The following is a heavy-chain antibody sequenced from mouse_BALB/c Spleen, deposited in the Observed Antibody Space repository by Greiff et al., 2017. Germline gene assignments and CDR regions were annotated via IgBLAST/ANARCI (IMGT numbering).Heavy chain of an antibody. J-gene: IGHJ2*01. Sequence: EVKLQESGPGLVKPSQSLSLTCSVTGYSITSGYYWNWIRQFPGNKLEWMGYISYDGSNNYNPSLKNRISITRDTSKNQFFLKLNSVTTEDTATYYCARVGDYDYFDYWGQGTTLTVSS. CDR1: GYSITSGYY. CDR3: ARVGDYDYFDY. CDR2: ISYDGSN. V-gene: IGHV3-6*02. D-gene: IGHD2-4*01.